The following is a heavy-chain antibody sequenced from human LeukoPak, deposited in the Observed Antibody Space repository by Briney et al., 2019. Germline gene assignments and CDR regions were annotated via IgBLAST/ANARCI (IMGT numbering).Heavy chain of an antibody. J-gene: IGHJ3*02. V-gene: IGHV5-10-1*01. CDR1: GYRFTSYW. Sequence: GESLKISCKGSGYRFTSYWISWVRQMPGKGLEWMGRIDPSGSYTNYSPSFQGHVTISADKSISTAYLQWSSLKASDTAMYYCARRALPPAYCGGDCFDAFDIWGQGTMVTVSS. CDR2: IDPSGSYT. D-gene: IGHD2-21*02. CDR3: ARRALPPAYCGGDCFDAFDI.